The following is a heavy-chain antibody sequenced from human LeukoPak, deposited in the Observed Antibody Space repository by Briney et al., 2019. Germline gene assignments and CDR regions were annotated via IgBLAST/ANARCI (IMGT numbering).Heavy chain of an antibody. CDR1: GGTFSSYA. CDR3: AAAHYYGDYRDY. V-gene: IGHV1-69*13. D-gene: IGHD3-22*01. J-gene: IGHJ4*02. CDR2: IIPIFGTA. Sequence: SVKVSCKASGGTFSSYAISWVRQAPGQGLEWMGGIIPIFGTANYAQKFQGRVTITADESTSTAYMELISLRSEGTAVSYRAAAHYYGDYRDYWRQGTLVSVSS.